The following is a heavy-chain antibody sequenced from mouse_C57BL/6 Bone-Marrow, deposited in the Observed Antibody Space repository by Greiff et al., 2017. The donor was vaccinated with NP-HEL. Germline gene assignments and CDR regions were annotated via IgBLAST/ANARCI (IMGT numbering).Heavy chain of an antibody. V-gene: IGHV3-6*01. CDR1: GYSITSGYY. CDR3: ARDYYYGSSYFYYFDY. Sequence: EVHLVESGPGLVKPSQSLSLTCSVTGYSITSGYYWNWIRQFPGNKLEWMGYISYDGSNNYNPSLKNRISITRDTSKNQFFLKLNSVTTEDTATYYCARDYYYGSSYFYYFDYWGQGTTLTVSS. CDR2: ISYDGSN. J-gene: IGHJ2*01. D-gene: IGHD1-1*01.